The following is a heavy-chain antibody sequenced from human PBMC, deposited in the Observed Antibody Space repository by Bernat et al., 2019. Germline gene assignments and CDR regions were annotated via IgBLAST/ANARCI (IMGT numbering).Heavy chain of an antibody. V-gene: IGHV1-69*08. D-gene: IGHD2-2*01. Sequence: QVQLVQSGAEVKKPGSSVKVSCKASGGTFSSYTISWVRQAPGQGLEWMGRIIPILGIANYAQKFQGRVTITADKSTSTAYMELSSLRSEDTAVYYCAREYCSSTSCYTPRSRFDPWGQGTLVTVSS. CDR2: IIPILGIA. J-gene: IGHJ5*02. CDR1: GGTFSSYT. CDR3: AREYCSSTSCYTPRSRFDP.